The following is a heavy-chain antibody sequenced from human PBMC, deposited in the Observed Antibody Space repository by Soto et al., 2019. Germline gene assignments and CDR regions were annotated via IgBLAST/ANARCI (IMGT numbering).Heavy chain of an antibody. V-gene: IGHV1-69*06. CDR1: GGTFSSYA. CDR3: ARGGTTSYYYYGMDV. CDR2: IIPIFGTA. Sequence: QVQLVQSGAEVKKPGSSVKVSCKASGGTFSSYAISWVRQAPGRGLEWMGGIIPIFGTANYAQKFQGRVTITEDKSTSTACMELSSLRSEDTAVYYCARGGTTSYYYYGMDVWGQGTTVTVSS. D-gene: IGHD1-1*01. J-gene: IGHJ6*02.